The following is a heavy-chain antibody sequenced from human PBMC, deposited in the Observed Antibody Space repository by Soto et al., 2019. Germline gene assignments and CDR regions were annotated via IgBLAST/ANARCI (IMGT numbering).Heavy chain of an antibody. V-gene: IGHV1-18*01. Sequence: ASVKVSCKASGYTFTSHGISWVRQAPGQGLEWMGWISAYNGNTNYAQKLQGRVTMTTDTSTSTAYMELRSLRSDDTAVYYCARDREYYDSSGYHDAFDIWGQGTMVTVSS. J-gene: IGHJ3*02. CDR1: GYTFTSHG. D-gene: IGHD3-22*01. CDR2: ISAYNGNT. CDR3: ARDREYYDSSGYHDAFDI.